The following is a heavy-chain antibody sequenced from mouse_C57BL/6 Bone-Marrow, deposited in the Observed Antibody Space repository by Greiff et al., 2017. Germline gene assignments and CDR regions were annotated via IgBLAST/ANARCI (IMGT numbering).Heavy chain of an antibody. CDR2: IYIGNGYT. CDR3: ARDYYGSSPFAY. CDR1: GYTFTSYG. D-gene: IGHD1-1*01. Sequence: VQLQQSGAELVRPGSSVKMSCKTSGYTFTSYGINWVKQRPGQGLEWIGYIYIGNGYTKYNEKFKGKATLTSDKSSSTAYMQLSSLTSEDSAIYFCARDYYGSSPFAYWGQGTRVTVSA. J-gene: IGHJ3*01. V-gene: IGHV1-58*01.